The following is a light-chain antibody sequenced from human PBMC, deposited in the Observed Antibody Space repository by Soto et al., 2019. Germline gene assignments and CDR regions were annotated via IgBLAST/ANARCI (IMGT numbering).Light chain of an antibody. CDR3: QQYSDWPRT. J-gene: IGKJ1*01. V-gene: IGKV3-15*01. CDR1: QGVGSS. Sequence: ETVMTQSPATLSLSPGERVTLSFMASQGVGSSLAWYQQKPGQAPRVLIYGASTTAPGIPARFSGSGSGTEFTLTISSLQSEDSAVYLCQQYSDWPRTLGQGTKVDIK. CDR2: GAS.